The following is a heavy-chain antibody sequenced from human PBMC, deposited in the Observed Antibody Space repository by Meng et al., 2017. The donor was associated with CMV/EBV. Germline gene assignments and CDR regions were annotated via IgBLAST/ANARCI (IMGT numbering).Heavy chain of an antibody. Sequence: ASVKVSCKVSGYTLTELSRHWVRQAPGKGLEWMGGFDPEDGETIYAQKFQGRVNMTEDTSTDTAYMELSSLRSEDTAVYYCATARVDCSSTSCYTYYFDYWGQGTLVTVSS. D-gene: IGHD2-2*02. J-gene: IGHJ4*02. CDR3: ATARVDCSSTSCYTYYFDY. V-gene: IGHV1-24*01. CDR1: GYTLTELS. CDR2: FDPEDGET.